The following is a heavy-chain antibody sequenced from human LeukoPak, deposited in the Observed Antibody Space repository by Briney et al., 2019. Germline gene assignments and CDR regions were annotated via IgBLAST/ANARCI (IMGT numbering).Heavy chain of an antibody. CDR3: ARDGLLTGYDY. CDR1: GGSISSYY. Sequence: SETLSLTCTVSGGSISSYYWSWTRQPAGKGLEWIGRIYTSGSTNYNPSLKSRFTMSVDTSKNQFSLKLSSVPAADTAVYYCARDGLLTGYDYWGQGTLVTVSS. D-gene: IGHD3-9*01. J-gene: IGHJ4*02. V-gene: IGHV4-4*07. CDR2: IYTSGST.